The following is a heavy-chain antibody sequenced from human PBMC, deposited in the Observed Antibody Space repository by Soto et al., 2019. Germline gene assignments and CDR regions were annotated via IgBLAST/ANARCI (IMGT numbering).Heavy chain of an antibody. CDR3: VRQDSGDDQLVSAHY. CDR2: IRNRGYGRTT. D-gene: IGHD2-2*01. Sequence: EVQLVESGGGLVQPGQSLRLSCSASGFTFGAYAMSWVRKAPGKGLEWVGFIRNRGYGRTTEYAASVRGRFTISRDDCKSIAYLDMNSLKTEATAVYYCVRQDSGDDQLVSAHYWGQGALVTVSS. J-gene: IGHJ4*02. CDR1: GFTFGAYA. V-gene: IGHV3-49*04.